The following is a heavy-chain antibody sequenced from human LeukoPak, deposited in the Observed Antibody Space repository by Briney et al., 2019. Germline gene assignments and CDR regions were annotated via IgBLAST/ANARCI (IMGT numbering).Heavy chain of an antibody. V-gene: IGHV4-59*08. CDR3: ARYDLWSGYFDY. J-gene: IGHJ4*02. CDR1: GGSISSYY. CDR2: IYYSGST. D-gene: IGHD3-3*01. Sequence: PSETLSLTCTVSGGSISSYYWSWIRQPPGKGLEWIGYIYYSGSTNYNPSLKSRVTISVDTSKNQFSLKLSSVTAADTAVYYCARYDLWSGYFDYWGQGTLVTVSS.